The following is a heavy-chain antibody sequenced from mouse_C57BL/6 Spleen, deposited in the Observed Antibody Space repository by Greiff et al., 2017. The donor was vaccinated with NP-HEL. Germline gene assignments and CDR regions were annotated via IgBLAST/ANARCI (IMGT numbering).Heavy chain of an antibody. D-gene: IGHD1-1*01. CDR1: GYAFSSSW. CDR3: ASGVVAWYFDV. Sequence: QVQLQQSGPELVKPGASVKISCKASGYAFSSSWMNWVKQRPGKGLEWIGRIYPGDGDTNYNGKFKGKATLTADKSSSTAYMQLSSLTSEDSAVYFCASGVVAWYFDVWGTGTTVTVSS. CDR2: IYPGDGDT. J-gene: IGHJ1*03. V-gene: IGHV1-82*01.